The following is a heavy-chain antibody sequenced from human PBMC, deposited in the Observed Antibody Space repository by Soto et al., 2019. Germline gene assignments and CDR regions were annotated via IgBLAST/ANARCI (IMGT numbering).Heavy chain of an antibody. V-gene: IGHV3-21*01. CDR3: ARAGEYDFWSGYYYYYGMDV. J-gene: IGHJ6*02. D-gene: IGHD3-3*01. Sequence: GGSLRLSCAASGFTFSSYSMNWVRQAPGKGLEWVSSISSSSSYIYYADSVKGRFTISRDNAKNSLYLQMNSLRAEDTAVYYCARAGEYDFWSGYYYYYGMDVWAKGPRSPSP. CDR2: ISSSSSYI. CDR1: GFTFSSYS.